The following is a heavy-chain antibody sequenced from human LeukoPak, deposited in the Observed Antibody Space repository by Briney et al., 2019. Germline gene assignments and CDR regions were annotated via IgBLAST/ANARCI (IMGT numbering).Heavy chain of an antibody. D-gene: IGHD6-6*01. V-gene: IGHV4-61*02. CDR2: IYTSGTT. CDR1: GGSVRRGNYY. CDR3: ARWSGSVTARNYYYYMDV. J-gene: IGHJ6*03. Sequence: PSQTLSLTCTVSGGSVRRGNYYCTWIRQPAGSGLVWIGRIYTSGTTDYIPSLRTRVTISVDASRNQFSLNLSSVTAADTAVYYCARWSGSVTARNYYYYMDVWGEGTTVTVSS.